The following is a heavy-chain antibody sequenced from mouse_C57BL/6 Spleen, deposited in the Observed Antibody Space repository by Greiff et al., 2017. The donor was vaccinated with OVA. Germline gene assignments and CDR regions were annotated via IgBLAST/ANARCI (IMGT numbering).Heavy chain of an antibody. CDR3: ARSGDYYAMDY. CDR1: GYTFTDYY. CDR2: IYPGSGNT. V-gene: IGHV1-76*01. J-gene: IGHJ4*01. D-gene: IGHD3-1*01. Sequence: VQLQQSGAELVRPGASVKLSCKASGYTFTDYYINWVKQRPGQGLEWIARIYPGSGNTYYNEKFKGKATLTAEKSSSTAYMQLSSLTSEDSAVYFCARSGDYYAMDYWGQGTSVTVSS.